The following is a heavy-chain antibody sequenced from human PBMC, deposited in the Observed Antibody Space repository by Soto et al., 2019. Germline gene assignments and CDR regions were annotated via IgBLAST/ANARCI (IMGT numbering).Heavy chain of an antibody. J-gene: IGHJ4*02. V-gene: IGHV3-30*18. D-gene: IGHD2-8*01. Sequence: QVQLVESGGGVVQPGRSLRLSCAASGFTFSSYGMHWVRQAPGKGLEWVAVISYDGNNKYYADSVQGRFTISRDNSKNTLYLQMNSLRAEDTAVYYCAKSGVWYCTNGVCYTDYFDYWGQGTLVTVSS. CDR2: ISYDGNNK. CDR3: AKSGVWYCTNGVCYTDYFDY. CDR1: GFTFSSYG.